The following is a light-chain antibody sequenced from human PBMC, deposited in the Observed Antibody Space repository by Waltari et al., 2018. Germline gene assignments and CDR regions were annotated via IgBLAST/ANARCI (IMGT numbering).Light chain of an antibody. CDR2: DVN. Sequence: QSVLTQPRSVSESPGQSVTISCTGTSSDVGRYPFVSWYHQHPGEAPKLMIYDVNKRPSGVPARFSGSKSGNTASLTISRLQAEDEADYFCCSFAGTYTFWVFGGGTKLTVL. V-gene: IGLV2-11*01. J-gene: IGLJ3*02. CDR3: CSFAGTYTFWV. CDR1: SSDVGRYPF.